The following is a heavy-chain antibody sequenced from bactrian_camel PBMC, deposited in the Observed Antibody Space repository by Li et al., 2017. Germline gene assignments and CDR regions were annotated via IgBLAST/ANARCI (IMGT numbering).Heavy chain of an antibody. J-gene: IGHJ4*01. D-gene: IGHD1*01. Sequence: DVQLVESGGGSVQPGGSLTLSCAVSGRPGLRYSMAWFRQAAGQEREEVAAVDGTNGGTFYTESVKGRFTISQAYGKTTVSLQMNDLKPEDAATYYCATKSGSLWRNYELSSSIYNYWGQGTQVTV. V-gene: IGHV3S31*01. CDR3: ATKSGSLWRNYELSSSIYNY. CDR2: VDGTNGGT. CDR1: GRPGLRYS.